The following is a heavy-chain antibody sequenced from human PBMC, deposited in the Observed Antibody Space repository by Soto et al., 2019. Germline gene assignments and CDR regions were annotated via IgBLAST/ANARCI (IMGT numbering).Heavy chain of an antibody. CDR3: AKYGYSSGWYGTFDY. V-gene: IGHV3-23*01. CDR2: ISGSRGST. D-gene: IGHD6-19*01. CDR1: GFTFSSYA. Sequence: EVQLLESGGGLVQPGGSLRLSCAASGFTFSSYAMSWVRQAPGKGLEWVSAISGSRGSTYYADSVKGRFTISRDNSKNTLYLQMNSLRAEDTAVYYCAKYGYSSGWYGTFDYWGQGTLVTVSS. J-gene: IGHJ4*02.